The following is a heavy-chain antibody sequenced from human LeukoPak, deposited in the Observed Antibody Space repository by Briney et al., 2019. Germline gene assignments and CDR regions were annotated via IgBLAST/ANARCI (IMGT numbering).Heavy chain of an antibody. D-gene: IGHD2-2*01. CDR1: GYTFTSYD. J-gene: IGHJ5*02. CDR3: ARGRLGYCSSTSCYAGWFDP. V-gene: IGHV1-8*01. Sequence: ASMKVSCKASGYTFTSYDINWVRQATGQGLEWMGWMNPNSGNTGYAQKFQGRVTMTRNTSISTAYMELSSLRSEDTAVYYCARGRLGYCSSTSCYAGWFDPWGQGTLVTVSS. CDR2: MNPNSGNT.